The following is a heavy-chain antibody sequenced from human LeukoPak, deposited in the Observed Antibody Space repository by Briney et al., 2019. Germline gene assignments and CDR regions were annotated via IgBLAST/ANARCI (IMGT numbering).Heavy chain of an antibody. D-gene: IGHD6-19*01. CDR3: AREYSSGFRAFDI. J-gene: IGHJ3*02. Sequence: SETLSLTCTVSGGSISSSNWWSWVRQPPGKGLEWIGEIYHSGSTNYNPSLKSRVTISVDKSKNQFSLKLSSVTPADTAVYYYAREYSSGFRAFDIWGQGTMVTVSS. CDR2: IYHSGST. CDR1: GGSISSSNW. V-gene: IGHV4-4*02.